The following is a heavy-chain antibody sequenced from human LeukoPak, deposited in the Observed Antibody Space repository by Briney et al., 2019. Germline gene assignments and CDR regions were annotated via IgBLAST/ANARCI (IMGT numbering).Heavy chain of an antibody. CDR2: ISGSGGST. D-gene: IGHD2-2*02. V-gene: IGHV3-23*01. Sequence: PGGSLRLSCVASGFTFSSYAMSWVRQALGKGLEWVSGISGSGGSTYYADSVKGQFTISRDNSKNTLYLQMNSLRAEDTAIYYCARGRTQYCSSTSCYTGDYWGQGTLVTVSS. CDR1: GFTFSSYA. CDR3: ARGRTQYCSSTSCYTGDY. J-gene: IGHJ4*02.